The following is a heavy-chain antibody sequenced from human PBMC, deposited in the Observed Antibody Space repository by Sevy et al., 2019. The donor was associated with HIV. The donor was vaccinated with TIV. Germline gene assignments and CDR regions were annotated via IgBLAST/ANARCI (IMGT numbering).Heavy chain of an antibody. Sequence: LLQLRETLSLTCAVSGGSFSGYSWDWIRQPPGNGLEWIGEVNHSGSTNYNPSLKSRVTISVDTSKNQFSLKLNFVTAADTAVYYCARGGDGVVPSPIIGLGPWTKYWYFDLWGRGTLVTVSS. CDR1: GGSFSGYS. V-gene: IGHV4-34*01. D-gene: IGHD3-3*01. CDR3: ARGGDGVVPSPIIGLGPWTKYWYFDL. CDR2: VNHSGST. J-gene: IGHJ2*01.